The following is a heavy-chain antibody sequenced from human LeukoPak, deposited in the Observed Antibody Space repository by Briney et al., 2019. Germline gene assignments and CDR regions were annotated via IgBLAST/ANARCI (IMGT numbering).Heavy chain of an antibody. V-gene: IGHV3-66*01. CDR1: GFTTHA. D-gene: IGHD5-18*01. CDR2: IYSGGST. Sequence: GGSLRLSCAASGFTTHAMNWVRQAPGKGLEWVSVIYSGGSTYYADSVKGRFTISRDNSKNTLYLQMNSLRAEDTAVYYCARKDYGYVDYWGQGTLVTVSS. CDR3: ARKDYGYVDY. J-gene: IGHJ4*02.